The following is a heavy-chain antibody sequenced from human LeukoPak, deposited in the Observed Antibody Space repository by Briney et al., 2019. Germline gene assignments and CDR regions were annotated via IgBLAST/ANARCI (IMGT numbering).Heavy chain of an antibody. J-gene: IGHJ4*02. CDR1: GFTFSSYG. V-gene: IGHV3-33*01. CDR2: IWYDGSNK. CDR3: ARVGYSSGCFDY. Sequence: PGGSLRLSCAASGFTFSSYGMHWVRQAPGKGLEWVAAIWYDGSNKYYADSVKGRFTISRDNSKNTLYLQMNSLRAEDTAVYYCARVGYSSGCFDYWGQGTLVTVSS. D-gene: IGHD6-19*01.